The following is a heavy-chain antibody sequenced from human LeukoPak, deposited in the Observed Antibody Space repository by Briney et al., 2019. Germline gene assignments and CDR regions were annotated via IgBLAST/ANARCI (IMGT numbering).Heavy chain of an antibody. CDR2: ISGSSDYI. J-gene: IGHJ4*02. D-gene: IGHD3-10*01. Sequence: GGSLRLSCVASGFTFSSYGMNWVRQAPGKGLEWILYISGSSDYIDYADSVKGRFTISRDNARNSLYLQVNSLRVEDTAVYYCARGRIGSGSLHYFDNWGQGTLVTVSS. V-gene: IGHV3-21*05. CDR1: GFTFSSYG. CDR3: ARGRIGSGSLHYFDN.